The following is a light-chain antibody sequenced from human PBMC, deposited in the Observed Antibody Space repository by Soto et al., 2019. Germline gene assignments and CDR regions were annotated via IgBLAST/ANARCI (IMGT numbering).Light chain of an antibody. CDR3: QQHNNWPPIT. J-gene: IGKJ5*01. V-gene: IGKV3-15*01. CDR2: GAS. Sequence: EIVMTQSPATLSVSPGERATLSCRASQSVGSKLAWYQQKPGQAPRLLIYGASTRATGIPARFSGSGSGTEFTLTISSLQSEDFVIYYCQQHNNWPPITFGQGTRLEIK. CDR1: QSVGSK.